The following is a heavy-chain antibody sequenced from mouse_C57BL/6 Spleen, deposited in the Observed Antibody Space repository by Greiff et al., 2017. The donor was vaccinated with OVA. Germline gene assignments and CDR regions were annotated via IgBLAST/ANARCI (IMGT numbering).Heavy chain of an antibody. CDR2: IDPSDSET. Sequence: QVQLKQPGAELVRPGSSVKLSCKASGYTFTSYWMHWVKQRPIQGLEWIGNIDPSDSETHYNQKFKDKATLTVDKSSSTAYMQLSSLTSEDSAVYYCARDGYSYFDVWGTGTTVTVSS. J-gene: IGHJ1*03. CDR1: GYTFTSYW. D-gene: IGHD2-3*01. CDR3: ARDGYSYFDV. V-gene: IGHV1-52*01.